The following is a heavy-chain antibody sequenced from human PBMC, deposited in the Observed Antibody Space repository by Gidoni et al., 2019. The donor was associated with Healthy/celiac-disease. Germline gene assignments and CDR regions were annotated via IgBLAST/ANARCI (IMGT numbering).Heavy chain of an antibody. CDR2: IYHSGST. J-gene: IGHJ4*02. Sequence: QVQLQESGPGLVKPSETLSLTCAVSGYSISSGYYWGWIRQPPGKGLEWIGSIYHSGSTYYNPSLKSRVTISVDTSKNQFSLKLSSVTAADTAVYYCAREGYAIEDYWGQGTLVTVSS. V-gene: IGHV4-38-2*01. CDR1: GYSISSGYY. CDR3: AREGYAIEDY. D-gene: IGHD2-8*01.